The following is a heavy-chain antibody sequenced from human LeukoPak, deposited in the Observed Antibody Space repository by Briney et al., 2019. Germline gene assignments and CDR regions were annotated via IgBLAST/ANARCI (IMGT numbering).Heavy chain of an antibody. J-gene: IGHJ2*01. CDR1: GGSISSYY. CDR2: IYYSGST. CDR3: ARDHPLPCGGDCYSLGYFDL. Sequence: RTSETLSLTCTVSGGSISSYYWSWIRQPPGKGLEWIGYIYYSGSTNYNPSLKSRVTISVDTSKHQFSLRLSSVTAADTAVYYCARDHPLPCGGDCYSLGYFDLWGRGTLVTVSS. D-gene: IGHD2-21*01. V-gene: IGHV4-59*01.